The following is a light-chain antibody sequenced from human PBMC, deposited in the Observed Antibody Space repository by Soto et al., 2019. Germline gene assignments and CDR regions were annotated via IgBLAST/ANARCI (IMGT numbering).Light chain of an antibody. CDR2: EVS. V-gene: IGLV2-14*01. CDR3: SSYTSGTTLEV. J-gene: IGLJ1*01. Sequence: SALTQPPSASGSPGQSVTISCTGTSNDVGGHDFVAWHQQHPGKAPNLMIYEVSNRPSGVSNRFSGSKSGNTASLTISGLQAGGEADYYCSSYTSGTTLEVFGTGPKVTVL. CDR1: SNDVGGHDF.